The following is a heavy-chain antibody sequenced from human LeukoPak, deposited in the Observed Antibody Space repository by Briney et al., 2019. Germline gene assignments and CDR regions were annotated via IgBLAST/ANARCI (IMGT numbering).Heavy chain of an antibody. J-gene: IGHJ4*02. CDR1: GGTFSSYA. CDR2: IIPIIDMA. D-gene: IGHD3-22*01. CDR3: VCYNSSGYSDYYFDY. Sequence: SVKVSCKASGGTFSSYAITWVRQAPGQGLEWMGRIIPIIDMANYAQKFQGRVTITADTSTSTAFMELSSLRSDDAAVYYCVCYNSSGYSDYYFDYWGQGTLVTVSS. V-gene: IGHV1-69*04.